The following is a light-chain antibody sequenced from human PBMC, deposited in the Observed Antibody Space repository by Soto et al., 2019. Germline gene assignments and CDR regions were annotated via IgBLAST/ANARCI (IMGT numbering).Light chain of an antibody. Sequence: SYELTQPPSVSVSPGQTASITCSGDKLGDKYACWYQQKPGQSPALVIYQHSKRPSGIPERFSGSNSGNTATLTISGTQAMDEADYSCQAWDSSTDVVFGGGTKLPVL. V-gene: IGLV3-1*01. CDR2: QHS. CDR3: QAWDSSTDVV. J-gene: IGLJ2*01. CDR1: KLGDKY.